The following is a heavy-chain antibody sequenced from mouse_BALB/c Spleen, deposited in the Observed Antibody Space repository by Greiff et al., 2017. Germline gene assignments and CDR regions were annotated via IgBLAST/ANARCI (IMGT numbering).Heavy chain of an antibody. J-gene: IGHJ4*01. V-gene: IGHV2-6-7*01. D-gene: IGHD2-4*01. CDR2: IWGDGST. CDR1: GFSLTGYG. Sequence: VQLQQSGPGLVAPSQSLSITCTVSGFSLTGYGVNWVRQPPGKGLEWLGMIWGDGSTDYNSALKSRLSISKDNSKSQVFLKMNSLQTDDTARYYCARTMITTPWAMDYWGQGTSVTVSS. CDR3: ARTMITTPWAMDY.